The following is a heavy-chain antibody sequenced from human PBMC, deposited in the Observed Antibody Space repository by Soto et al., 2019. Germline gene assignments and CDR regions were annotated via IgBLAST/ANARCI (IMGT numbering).Heavy chain of an antibody. CDR2: LHSGGDT. Sequence: EVQLVESGGGLVQPGGSLRLSCVASGIPVSSNYMTWVRQAPGKGLEWVSVLHSGGDTYYANSVKGRFTISRHDSTNTLFLQMNSLTAEATAVYYCARDGTYYYVSRMDVWGHGATVTVSS. D-gene: IGHD3-10*02. J-gene: IGHJ6*02. CDR3: ARDGTYYYVSRMDV. CDR1: GIPVSSNY. V-gene: IGHV3-53*04.